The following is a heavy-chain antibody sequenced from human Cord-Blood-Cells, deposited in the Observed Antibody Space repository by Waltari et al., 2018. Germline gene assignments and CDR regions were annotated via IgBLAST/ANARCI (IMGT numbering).Heavy chain of an antibody. D-gene: IGHD1-1*01. Sequence: QVQLQQSGPGLVKPSQTLSLTCAISGDSVSSNSAAWHSIRQSPSRGLEWLGRTYYRSKWYNDYAVSVKSRITINPDTSKNQFSLQLNSVTPEDTAVYYCASSKTGGRIDNWYFDLWGRGTLVTVSS. V-gene: IGHV6-1*01. J-gene: IGHJ2*01. CDR3: ASSKTGGRIDNWYFDL. CDR1: GDSVSSNSAA. CDR2: TYYRSKWYN.